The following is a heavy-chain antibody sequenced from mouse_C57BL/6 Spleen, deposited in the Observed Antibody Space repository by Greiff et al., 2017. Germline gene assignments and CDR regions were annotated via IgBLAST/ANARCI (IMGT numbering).Heavy chain of an antibody. CDR1: GFTFSDYG. J-gene: IGHJ1*03. D-gene: IGHD1-1*01. Sequence: EVMLVESGGGLVKPGGSLKLSCAASGFTFSDYGMHWVRQAPEKGLEWVAYISSGSSTIYYADTVKGRFTISRDHAKNTLFLQMTSLRSEDTAMYYCARPYGSSYWYFDVWGTGTTVTGSS. V-gene: IGHV5-17*01. CDR3: ARPYGSSYWYFDV. CDR2: ISSGSSTI.